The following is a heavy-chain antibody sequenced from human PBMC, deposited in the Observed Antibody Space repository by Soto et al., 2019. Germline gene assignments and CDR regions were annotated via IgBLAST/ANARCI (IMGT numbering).Heavy chain of an antibody. CDR2: INWNGGST. CDR1: GFTFDDYD. CDR3: ARAGATVTTDYFDY. D-gene: IGHD4-17*01. V-gene: IGHV3-20*04. Sequence: EVQLVESGGSVMRPGGSLRLSCAASGFTFDDYDMSWVRQTPEKGLEWISAINWNGGSTGYAVSVKGRFTISRDNXXNSLYLQMSSLRAEDTALYFCARAGATVTTDYFDYWGQGTLVTVSS. J-gene: IGHJ4*02.